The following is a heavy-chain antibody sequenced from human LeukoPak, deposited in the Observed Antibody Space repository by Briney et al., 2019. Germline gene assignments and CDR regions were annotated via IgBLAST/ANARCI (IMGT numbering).Heavy chain of an antibody. Sequence: PSETLSLTCAVSGHSISSGYYWGWIRQPPGKGLEWIGSIYHSGSTYYNPSLKSRVTISVDTSKNQFSLKLSSVTAADTAVYYCARHLGYCSSTSCSPYYFDYWGQGTLVTVSS. D-gene: IGHD2-2*01. CDR3: ARHLGYCSSTSCSPYYFDY. V-gene: IGHV4-38-2*01. J-gene: IGHJ4*02. CDR1: GHSISSGYY. CDR2: IYHSGST.